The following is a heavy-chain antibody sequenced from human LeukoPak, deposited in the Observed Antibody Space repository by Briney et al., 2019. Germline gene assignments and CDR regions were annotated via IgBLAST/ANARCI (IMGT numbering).Heavy chain of an antibody. D-gene: IGHD2/OR15-2a*01. CDR1: GGSISSGGYY. CDR3: ARKGNGIYYFDY. Sequence: PSETLSLTCTVSGGSISSGGYYWSWIRQLPGKGLEWIGYIYNTGSTYYNPSLQSRVTVSVDTSKNQFSLKLSSVTAADTAVYYCARKGNGIYYFDYWAREPWSPSPQ. J-gene: IGHJ4*02. CDR2: IYNTGST. V-gene: IGHV4-31*03.